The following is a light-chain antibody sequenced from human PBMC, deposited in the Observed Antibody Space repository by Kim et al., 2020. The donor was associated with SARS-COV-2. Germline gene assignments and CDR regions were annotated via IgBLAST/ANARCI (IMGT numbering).Light chain of an antibody. V-gene: IGLV1-44*01. CDR1: GSNIGSNS. CDR3: SVWDGSLNGAI. CDR2: GYN. Sequence: GQTVTISGSGSGSNIGSNSINWYQQLPGAAPKLLIFGYNRRPSGIPDRFSGSMSGASASLAISGLQSEDAADYYCSVWDGSLNGAIFGGGTQLTVL. J-gene: IGLJ2*01.